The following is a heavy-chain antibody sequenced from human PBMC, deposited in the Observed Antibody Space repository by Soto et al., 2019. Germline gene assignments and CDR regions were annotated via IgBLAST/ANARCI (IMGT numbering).Heavy chain of an antibody. CDR1: GFIFSNYA. CDR2: ILFDGRNE. D-gene: IGHD3-9*01. CDR3: AKDMPPNNDILTGYYSGFDY. V-gene: IGHV3-30*18. Sequence: PGGSLRLSCAASGFIFSNYAMHWVRQAPGKGLEWVALILFDGRNEYYADSVKGRYIISRDNSKNTPYLQMNSLRPEDTAVYYCAKDMPPNNDILTGYYSGFDYWGQGTLVTVSS. J-gene: IGHJ4*02.